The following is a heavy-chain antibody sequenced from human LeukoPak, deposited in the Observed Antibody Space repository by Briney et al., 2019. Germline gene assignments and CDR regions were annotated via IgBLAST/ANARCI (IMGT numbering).Heavy chain of an antibody. CDR3: ATELVGAGSDY. J-gene: IGHJ4*02. CDR2: MNPNSGNT. Sequence: GASVKVSCKDSGYTFTSYDINWVRQATGQGLEWMGWMNPNSGNTGYAQKFQGRVTMTEDTSTDTGYMELSSLRSEDTAVYYCATELVGAGSDYWGQGTLVTVSS. D-gene: IGHD1-26*01. V-gene: IGHV1-8*01. CDR1: GYTFTSYD.